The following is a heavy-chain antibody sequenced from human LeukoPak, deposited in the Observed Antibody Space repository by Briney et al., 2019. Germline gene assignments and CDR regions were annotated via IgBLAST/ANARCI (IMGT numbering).Heavy chain of an antibody. CDR3: ARIHRYCSGGACYVLDN. Sequence: SSETLSLTCAVSGGSISSSNWWSWVRQPPGQGLEWIGEIYHSGSTNYNPSLKSRVTISVDTSKNQFSLKLSSVTAADTAVYYCARIHRYCSGGACYVLDNWGQGTLVAVSS. V-gene: IGHV4-4*02. CDR2: IYHSGST. CDR1: GGSISSSNW. D-gene: IGHD2-15*01. J-gene: IGHJ4*02.